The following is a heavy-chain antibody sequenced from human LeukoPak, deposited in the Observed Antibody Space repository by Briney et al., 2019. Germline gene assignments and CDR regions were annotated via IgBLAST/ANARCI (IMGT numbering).Heavy chain of an antibody. Sequence: GGSLRLSCAASGFTFSSYGMHWVRQAPGKGLEWVAFIRYDGSNKYYADSVKGRFTISRDNAKNSLYLQMNSLRAEDTAVYYCARGIYGSRYYYGMDVWGQGTTVTVSS. CDR3: ARGIYGSRYYYGMDV. CDR2: IRYDGSNK. J-gene: IGHJ6*02. D-gene: IGHD3-10*01. CDR1: GFTFSSYG. V-gene: IGHV3-30*02.